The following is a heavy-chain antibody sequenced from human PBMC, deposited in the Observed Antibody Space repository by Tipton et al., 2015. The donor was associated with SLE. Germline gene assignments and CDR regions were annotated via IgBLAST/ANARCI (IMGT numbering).Heavy chain of an antibody. Sequence: SLRLSCVGSQFTFANYWMHWVRQVPGKGLLWVARINDDGTTPDYADSVKGRFTISRDNAKNSIFLHLSALRADDSGVYFCAREGQYCSGGVCDKGGGFFDSWGQGSVVSVSS. V-gene: IGHV3-74*01. CDR2: INDDGTTP. J-gene: IGHJ4*02. CDR3: AREGQYCSGGVCDKGGGFFDS. D-gene: IGHD2-8*02. CDR1: QFTFANYW.